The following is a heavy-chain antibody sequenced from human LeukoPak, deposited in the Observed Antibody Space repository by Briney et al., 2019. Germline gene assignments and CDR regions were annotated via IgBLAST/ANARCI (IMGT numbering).Heavy chain of an antibody. D-gene: IGHD6-19*01. CDR3: ARVRPRWRLIAVAVVLDY. J-gene: IGHJ4*02. V-gene: IGHV1-8*01. Sequence: ASVKVSCKASGYTFTSYDINWVRQATGQGLEWMGWMNPNSGNTGYAQKFQGRVTMTRNTSISTAYIELSSLRSEDTAVYYCARVRPRWRLIAVAVVLDYWGQGTLVTVSS. CDR1: GYTFTSYD. CDR2: MNPNSGNT.